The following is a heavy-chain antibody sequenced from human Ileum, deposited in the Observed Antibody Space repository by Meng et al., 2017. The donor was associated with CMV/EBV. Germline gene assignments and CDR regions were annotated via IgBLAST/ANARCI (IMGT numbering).Heavy chain of an antibody. CDR2: ISYSGSKK. CDR1: GFAFRTVG. D-gene: IGHD3-10*01. V-gene: IGHV3-30*18. Sequence: ASGFAFRTVGVAWVRRAQGQGMEWVELISYSGSKKDYADSVKGRFTISRDNSKNTVFLQMDSMRAEDTAVFYCAKDWYGSDSYLFDYWGQGTLVTVSS. CDR3: AKDWYGSDSYLFDY. J-gene: IGHJ4*02.